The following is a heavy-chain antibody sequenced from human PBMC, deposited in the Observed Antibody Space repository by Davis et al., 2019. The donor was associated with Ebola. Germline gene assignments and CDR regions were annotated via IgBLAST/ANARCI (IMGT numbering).Heavy chain of an antibody. D-gene: IGHD3-3*01. CDR2: ISSDSDYI. J-gene: IGHJ6*04. CDR3: AKSGLSFGVVKYHYGMDV. V-gene: IGHV3-21*01. CDR1: GFTFSTYS. Sequence: GESLKISCAASGFTFSTYSMSWVRQAPGKALEWVSSISSDSDYIYYAFSVMGRFTISRDNAKNSLYLQMNSLRAEDTAVYYCAKSGLSFGVVKYHYGMDVWGKGTTVTVSS.